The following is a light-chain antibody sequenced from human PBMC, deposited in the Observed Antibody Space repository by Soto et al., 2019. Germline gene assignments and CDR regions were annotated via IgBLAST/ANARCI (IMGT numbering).Light chain of an antibody. CDR3: SSFTSSNTLV. J-gene: IGLJ2*01. CDR2: DVS. V-gene: IGLV2-14*01. Sequence: QSALTQPASVSGSPGQSITISCTGTSSDVGGYIYVSWHQQHPGTAPKLMIYDVSNRPSGVSNRFSGSKSGNTASLPISGLQSEDEADYYCSSFTSSNTLVFGGGTKLTVL. CDR1: SSDVGGYIY.